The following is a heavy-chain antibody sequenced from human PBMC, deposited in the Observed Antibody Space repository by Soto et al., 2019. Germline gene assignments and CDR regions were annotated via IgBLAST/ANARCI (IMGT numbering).Heavy chain of an antibody. J-gene: IGHJ4*02. D-gene: IGHD4-17*01. V-gene: IGHV4-38-2*01. CDR1: VFSISIGHY. CDR3: ATHFYGPYVVDS. CDR2: THYSGRT. Sequence: SETLSLTCAFSVFSISIGHYGGWMRQTPGKGLEWIGSTHYSGRTYYSTSLKSRVTISVDTSKNQVSLRLRSVTAADTALYYCATHFYGPYVVDSWGQGTMVTVSS.